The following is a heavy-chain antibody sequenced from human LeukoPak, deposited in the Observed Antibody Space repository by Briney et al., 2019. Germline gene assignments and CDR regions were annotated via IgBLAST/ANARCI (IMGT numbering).Heavy chain of an antibody. V-gene: IGHV4-4*07. Sequence: SETLSLTCTVSGGSISSYYWSWLRQPAGKGLEWIGRIYTSGSTNYNPSLKSRVTMSVDTSKNQFSLKLSSVAAADTAVYYCARFGYDADSSSWGGYYYYYYMDVWGKGTTVTVSS. J-gene: IGHJ6*03. CDR1: GGSISSYY. D-gene: IGHD6-13*01. CDR2: IYTSGST. CDR3: ARFGYDADSSSWGGYYYYYYMDV.